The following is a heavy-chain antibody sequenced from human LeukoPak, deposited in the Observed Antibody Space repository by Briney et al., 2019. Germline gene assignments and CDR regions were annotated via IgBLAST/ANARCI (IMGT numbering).Heavy chain of an antibody. D-gene: IGHD6-13*01. CDR3: ARGNSSPAEYFQH. J-gene: IGHJ1*01. Sequence: GESLKTSCKGSGYSFTSYWIGWVRQMPGKGLEWMGIIYPGDSDTRYSPSFQGQVTISADKSISTAYLQWSSLKASDTAMYYCARGNSSPAEYFQHWGQGTLVTVSS. CDR2: IYPGDSDT. V-gene: IGHV5-51*01. CDR1: GYSFTSYW.